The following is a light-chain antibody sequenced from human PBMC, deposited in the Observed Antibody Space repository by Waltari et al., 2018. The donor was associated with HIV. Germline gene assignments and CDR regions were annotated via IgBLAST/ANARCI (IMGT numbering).Light chain of an antibody. V-gene: IGLV1-40*01. Sequence: QSVLTQPPSVSGAPGQRVTISCTGNSSNIGAGYDVHWYQQLPGKAPKPRIVVNNNRPSGVPVRVSGSKYGTSASLAITGLRAADEADYYCQSYPASLTVSLIFGGGTRLTVL. CDR1: SSNIGAGYD. CDR3: QSYPASLTVSLI. CDR2: VNN. J-gene: IGLJ2*01.